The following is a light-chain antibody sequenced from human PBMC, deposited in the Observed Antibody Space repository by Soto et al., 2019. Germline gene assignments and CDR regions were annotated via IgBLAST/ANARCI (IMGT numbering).Light chain of an antibody. V-gene: IGLV1-44*01. Sequence: QSVLTQPPSASGTPGQRVTISCSGSSSNIGTNTVNWYQELPGTAPKLLIYNNNQRPSGVPDRFSGSKSGTSASLAISGLQSEDEADYYCAAWDDSLNGVLFGGGTKLNVL. CDR3: AAWDDSLNGVL. CDR2: NNN. J-gene: IGLJ2*01. CDR1: SSNIGTNT.